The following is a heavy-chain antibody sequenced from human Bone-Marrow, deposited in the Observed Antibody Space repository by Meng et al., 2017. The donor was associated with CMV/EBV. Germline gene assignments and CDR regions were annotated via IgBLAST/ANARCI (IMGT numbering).Heavy chain of an antibody. J-gene: IGHJ6*02. CDR2: IYYSGST. CDR3: ARAGLRSGYYFFEDYYYYGMDV. Sequence: SETLSLTCTVSGGSISSYYWSWIRQPPGKGLEWIGYIYYSGSTNYNPSLKSRVTISVDTSKNQFSLKLSSVTAADTAVYYCARAGLRSGYYFFEDYYYYGMDVWGQGTTVAVSS. CDR1: GGSISSYY. D-gene: IGHD3-3*01. V-gene: IGHV4-59*01.